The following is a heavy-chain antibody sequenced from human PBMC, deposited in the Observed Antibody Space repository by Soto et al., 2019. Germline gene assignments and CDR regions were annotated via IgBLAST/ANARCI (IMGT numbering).Heavy chain of an antibody. V-gene: IGHV1-18*01. D-gene: IGHD6-13*01. CDR3: ARDFTKSSSWPYYFDY. Sequence: QVQLVQTGAEVKKPGASVKVSCKASGYTFTTYGISWVRQAPGHGLEWMGWISAYSGSTKFAQKLQGRVTMTTDTSTTTAYMELRSLTSDDTAVYYCARDFTKSSSWPYYFDYWRQGTLVAVSS. J-gene: IGHJ4*02. CDR2: ISAYSGST. CDR1: GYTFTTYG.